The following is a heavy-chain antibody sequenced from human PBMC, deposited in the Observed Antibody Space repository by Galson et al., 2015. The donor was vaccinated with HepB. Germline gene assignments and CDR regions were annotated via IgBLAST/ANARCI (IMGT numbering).Heavy chain of an antibody. CDR3: ARGGSSSPRDDWFDP. J-gene: IGHJ5*02. Sequence: SLRLSCAASGFTFSSYSMNWVRQAPGKGLEWVSSISSSSYIYYADSVKGRFTISRDNAKNSLYLQMNSLRAEDTAVYYCARGGSSSPRDDWFDPWGQGTLVTVSS. V-gene: IGHV3-21*01. CDR2: ISSSSYI. CDR1: GFTFSSYS. D-gene: IGHD6-6*01.